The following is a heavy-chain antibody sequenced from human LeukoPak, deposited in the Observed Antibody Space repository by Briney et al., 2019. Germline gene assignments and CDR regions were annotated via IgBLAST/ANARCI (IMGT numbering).Heavy chain of an antibody. CDR1: GFTFSSYS. D-gene: IGHD1-26*01. CDR3: ARVSGSYRYYFDY. CDR2: ISSSSSYI. V-gene: IGHV3-21*01. Sequence: PGRSLRLSCAASGFTFSSYSMNWVRQAPGKGLEWVSSISSSSSYIYYADSVKGRFTISRDNAKNSLYLQMNSLRAEDTAVYYCARVSGSYRYYFDYWGQGTLVTVSS. J-gene: IGHJ4*02.